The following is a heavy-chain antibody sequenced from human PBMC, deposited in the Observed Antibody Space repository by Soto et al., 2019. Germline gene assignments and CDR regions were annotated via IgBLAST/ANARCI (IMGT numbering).Heavy chain of an antibody. Sequence: VHLVESGGGVVQPGGSLRLSCAASGFTFSSYWMHWVRQVPEKGLVWVSRINSDGSITNYADAVKGRFTISRDNVKNTLYLQMNSLRAEDTAVYYCVRYPRSVGGSYRPDYWGQGTLGTVSS. D-gene: IGHD3-16*02. J-gene: IGHJ4*02. CDR3: VRYPRSVGGSYRPDY. CDR1: GFTFSSYW. V-gene: IGHV3-74*02. CDR2: INSDGSIT.